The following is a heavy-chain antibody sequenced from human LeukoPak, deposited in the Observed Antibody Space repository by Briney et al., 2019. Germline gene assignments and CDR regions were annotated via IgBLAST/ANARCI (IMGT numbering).Heavy chain of an antibody. D-gene: IGHD3-22*01. Sequence: VGSLRLSCAASGFTFSSHGMHWVRQAPGKGLEWVAVIWYDGSNKYYADSVKGRFTISRDNSKNTPYLQMNSLRAEDTAVYYCAARDYYDSSGYHEGAFDIWGQGTMVTVSS. CDR3: AARDYYDSSGYHEGAFDI. J-gene: IGHJ3*02. V-gene: IGHV3-33*01. CDR1: GFTFSSHG. CDR2: IWYDGSNK.